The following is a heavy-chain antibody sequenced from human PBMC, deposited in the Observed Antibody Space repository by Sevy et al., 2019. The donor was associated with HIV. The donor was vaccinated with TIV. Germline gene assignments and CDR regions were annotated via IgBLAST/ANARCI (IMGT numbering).Heavy chain of an antibody. Sequence: GGSLRLSCAASGFTFSRYDMHWVRQAPGKGLEWVAFIRYDGSTKYHAESVKGRFIISRDNSKDTLYLQMNSLRGDDTSLYYCAKGLGMVQGSLLSDDVWGQGTMVTVSS. CDR2: IRYDGSTK. D-gene: IGHD3-10*01. V-gene: IGHV3-30*02. CDR3: AKGLGMVQGSLLSDDV. CDR1: GFTFSRYD. J-gene: IGHJ3*01.